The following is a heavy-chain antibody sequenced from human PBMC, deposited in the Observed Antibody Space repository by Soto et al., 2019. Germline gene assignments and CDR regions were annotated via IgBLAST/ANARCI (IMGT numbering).Heavy chain of an antibody. V-gene: IGHV3-33*01. D-gene: IGHD3-22*01. Sequence: PGGSLRLSCAASGFTFSSYGMHWVRQAPGKGLEWVAVIWYDGSNKYYADSVKGRFTISRDNSKNTLCLQMNNLRAEDTAVYYCARDPRDSSGYLYYYYGMDVWGQGTTVTVSS. CDR1: GFTFSSYG. CDR3: ARDPRDSSGYLYYYYGMDV. CDR2: IWYDGSNK. J-gene: IGHJ6*02.